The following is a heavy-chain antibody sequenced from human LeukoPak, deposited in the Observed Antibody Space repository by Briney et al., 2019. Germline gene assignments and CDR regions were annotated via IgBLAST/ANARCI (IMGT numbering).Heavy chain of an antibody. Sequence: ASVKVSCKASGYTFTSYYMHWVRQAPGQGLEWMGWISAYNGNTNYAQKLQGRVTMTTDTSTSTAYMELSSLRSEDTAVYYCARASGDWFDPWAREPWSPSPQ. D-gene: IGHD1-14*01. J-gene: IGHJ5*02. CDR1: GYTFTSYY. V-gene: IGHV1-18*04. CDR3: ARASGDWFDP. CDR2: ISAYNGNT.